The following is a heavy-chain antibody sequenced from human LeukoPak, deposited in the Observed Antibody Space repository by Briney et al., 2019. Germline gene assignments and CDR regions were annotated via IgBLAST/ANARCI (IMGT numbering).Heavy chain of an antibody. CDR1: GFRFSSHA. CDR3: ARAGSDNYYSGVNY. D-gene: IGHD3-22*01. Sequence: GGSLRLPCAASGFRFSSHAMNWVRQAPGKGLEWVSGIYGNAGSTFYADSVRGRFTISRDNSKNTLYLQMDSLRAEDTAIYYCARAGSDNYYSGVNYWGQGTLVTVSS. J-gene: IGHJ4*02. V-gene: IGHV3-23*01. CDR2: IYGNAGST.